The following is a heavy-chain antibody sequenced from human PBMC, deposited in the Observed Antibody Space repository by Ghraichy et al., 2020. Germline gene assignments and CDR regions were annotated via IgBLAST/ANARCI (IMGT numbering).Heavy chain of an antibody. J-gene: IGHJ4*02. CDR3: AKDAAVTIFGVVISLLDDY. CDR1: GFTFSSYA. CDR2: ISGSGGST. V-gene: IGHV3-23*01. Sequence: GGSLRLSCAASGFTFSSYAMSWVRQAPGKGLEWVSAISGSGGSTYYADSVKGRFTISRDNSKNTLYLQMNSLRAEDTAVYYCAKDAAVTIFGVVISLLDDYWGQGTLVTVSS. D-gene: IGHD3-3*01.